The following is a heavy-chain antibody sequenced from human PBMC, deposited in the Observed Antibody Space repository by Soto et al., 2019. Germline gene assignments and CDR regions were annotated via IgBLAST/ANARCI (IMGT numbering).Heavy chain of an antibody. CDR2: INHSGST. CDR1: GGSFSGYY. V-gene: IGHV4-34*01. Sequence: SETLSLTCAVYGGSFSGYYWSWIRQPPGKGLEWIGEINHSGSTNYNPSLKSRVTISVDTSKNQFSLKLSSVTAADTAVYYCARGETYYYDSSGYQFDYWGQGTLVTVPQ. J-gene: IGHJ4*02. CDR3: ARGETYYYDSSGYQFDY. D-gene: IGHD3-22*01.